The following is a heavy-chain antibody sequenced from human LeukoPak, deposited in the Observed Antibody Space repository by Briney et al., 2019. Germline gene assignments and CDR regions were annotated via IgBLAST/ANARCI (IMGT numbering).Heavy chain of an antibody. CDR2: ISWNSGNI. Sequence: GGSLRLSCAASGFTFDDYAMHWVRQAPGKGLEWVSGISWNSGNIAYADSVKGRFTISRDSAKTSLYLQINNLRAEDTALYYCAKAHDYGDYAGFDYWGQGTLVSVSS. V-gene: IGHV3-9*01. CDR3: AKAHDYGDYAGFDY. J-gene: IGHJ4*02. CDR1: GFTFDDYA. D-gene: IGHD4-17*01.